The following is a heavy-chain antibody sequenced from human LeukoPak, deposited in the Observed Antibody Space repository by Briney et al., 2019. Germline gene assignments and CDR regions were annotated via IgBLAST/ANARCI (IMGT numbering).Heavy chain of an antibody. D-gene: IGHD4-17*01. J-gene: IGHJ4*02. V-gene: IGHV1-69*05. CDR2: IIPIFGTA. CDR3: ARSSSGGYGDPRY. Sequence: ASVKVSCKASGGTFSSYAISWVRQAPGQGLEWMGGIIPIFGTANYAQKFQGRVTITTDESTSTAYMELSSLRSEDTAVYYCARSSSGGYGDPRYWGQGTLVTVSS. CDR1: GGTFSSYA.